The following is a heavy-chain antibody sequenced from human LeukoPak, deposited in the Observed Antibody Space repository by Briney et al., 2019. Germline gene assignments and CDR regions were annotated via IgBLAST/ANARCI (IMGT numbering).Heavy chain of an antibody. J-gene: IGHJ4*02. CDR2: IIPIFGTA. Sequence: SVKVSCKASGGTFSSYAISWVRQAPGQGLEWMGGIIPIFGTANYAQKFQGRVTITADESTSTAYMELSSLRSEDTAVYYCAREELLWFGEYPTLYFDYWGQGTLVTVSS. CDR3: AREELLWFGEYPTLYFDY. CDR1: GGTFSSYA. D-gene: IGHD3-10*01. V-gene: IGHV1-69*13.